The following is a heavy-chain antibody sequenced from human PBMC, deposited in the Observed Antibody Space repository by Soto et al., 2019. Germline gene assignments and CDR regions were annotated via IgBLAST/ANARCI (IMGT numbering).Heavy chain of an antibody. J-gene: IGHJ5*02. CDR1: GHSISSSTYY. CDR2: VYYGENT. Sequence: PSETLSLTCTVSGHSISSSTYYWGWLRQPPGRGLEWIGSVYYGENTYYNPSLKSRVTISVDTSKNLFSLNLRSEDTAVYYCARDALGLRLGELSLGPWGQGTLVTVSS. CDR3: ARDALGLRLGELSLGP. D-gene: IGHD3-16*02. V-gene: IGHV4-39*02.